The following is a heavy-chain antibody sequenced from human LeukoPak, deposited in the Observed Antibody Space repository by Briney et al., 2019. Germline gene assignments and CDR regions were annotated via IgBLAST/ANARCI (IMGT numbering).Heavy chain of an antibody. CDR2: IYYSGST. CDR3: ARRRSRITMLGTTPRRGVFDI. CDR1: GGSISSYY. Sequence: SETLSLTCTVSGGSISSYYWSWIRQPPGKGLEWIGYIYYSGSTNYNPSLKGPVTISVDTSKNQFSLKLSSVTAADTAVYYWARRRSRITMLGTTPRRGVFDIGGQGTMVTFSS. V-gene: IGHV4-59*08. D-gene: IGHD3-10*02. J-gene: IGHJ3*02.